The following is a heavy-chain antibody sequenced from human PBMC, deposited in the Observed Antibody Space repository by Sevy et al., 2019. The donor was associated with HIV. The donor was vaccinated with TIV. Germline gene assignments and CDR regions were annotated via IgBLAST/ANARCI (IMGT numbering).Heavy chain of an antibody. D-gene: IGHD3-22*01. J-gene: IGHJ3*02. Sequence: GGSLRLSCAASGFTFSSYGMHWVRQAPGKGLEWVAVIWYDGSNKYYANSVKGRFTISRDNSKNMLYLQMNSLRAEDTAVYYCARSQDYYDSSGYYSNDAFDIWGQGTMVTVSS. V-gene: IGHV3-33*01. CDR2: IWYDGSNK. CDR1: GFTFSSYG. CDR3: ARSQDYYDSSGYYSNDAFDI.